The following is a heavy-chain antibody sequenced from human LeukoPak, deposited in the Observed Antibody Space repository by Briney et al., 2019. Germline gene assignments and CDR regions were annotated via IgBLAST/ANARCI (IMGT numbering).Heavy chain of an antibody. V-gene: IGHV4-59*01. J-gene: IGHJ5*02. Sequence: SETLCLTCSVSGVSINGNYLTWIRQPPGKGLEWIGNIYDEGTTNYNPTLGSRRTMSIDASASHFSLPLRSATAPDTAVYYCARVFRGAVTANWFDLWGQGTLVSVSS. CDR1: GVSINGNY. CDR3: ARVFRGAVTANWFDL. CDR2: IYDEGTT. D-gene: IGHD2-21*02.